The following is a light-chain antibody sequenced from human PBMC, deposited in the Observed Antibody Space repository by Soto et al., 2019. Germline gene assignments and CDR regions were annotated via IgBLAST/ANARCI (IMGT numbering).Light chain of an antibody. CDR1: QSVSRY. CDR3: QHRRNWPL. CDR2: DAS. J-gene: IGKJ5*01. Sequence: EVLMTQSPATLSLSPGERATLSCRASQSVSRYVAWSQQKPGQAPRLLIYDASNRATGIPARFSDSGSAEYFPLTSSTLEHDDSAVYYCQHRRNWPLFGRGTRLEIK. V-gene: IGKV3-11*01.